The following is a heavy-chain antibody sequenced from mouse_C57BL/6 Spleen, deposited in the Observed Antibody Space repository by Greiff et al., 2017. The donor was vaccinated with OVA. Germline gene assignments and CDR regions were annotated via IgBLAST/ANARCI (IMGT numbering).Heavy chain of an antibody. J-gene: IGHJ1*03. Sequence: EVQVVESGGDLVKPGGSLKLSCAASGFTFSSYGMSWVRQTPDTRLEWVATISSGGSYTYSPASVKGRFTISRDNATNTLYLQISSLKSEDTAMYYCARAYDYDEGDWYFDVWGTGTTVTVSS. D-gene: IGHD2-4*01. CDR2: ISSGGSYT. CDR3: ARAYDYDEGDWYFDV. V-gene: IGHV5-6*01. CDR1: GFTFSSYG.